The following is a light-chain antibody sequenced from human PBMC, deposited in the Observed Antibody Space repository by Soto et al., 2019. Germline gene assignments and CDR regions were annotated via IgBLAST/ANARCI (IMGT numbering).Light chain of an antibody. CDR3: SSHTTTSTVYV. CDR2: DVS. Sequence: QSALTQPASVSGSPGQSITISCTGTSSDVGGYNFVSWYQQHPGKAPKLMIYDVSNRPSGVSNRFSGSKSGNTASLTISGLQAEDEADSYCSSHTTTSTVYVFGTGTKLTVL. CDR1: SSDVGGYNF. V-gene: IGLV2-14*03. J-gene: IGLJ1*01.